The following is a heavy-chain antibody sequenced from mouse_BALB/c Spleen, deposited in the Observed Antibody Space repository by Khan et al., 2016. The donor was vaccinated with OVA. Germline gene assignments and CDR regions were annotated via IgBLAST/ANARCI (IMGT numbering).Heavy chain of an antibody. V-gene: IGHV1-4*01. CDR1: GYTFTSYT. CDR2: INPSSGYS. D-gene: IGHD2-1*01. J-gene: IGHJ3*01. CDR3: ARVGPGHGNYGAWFAY. Sequence: QVQLQQSGAELARPGVSVKMSCKASGYTFTSYTIHWVKQRPGQGLEWIGYINPSSGYSNYNQKFRDKATLTADKSSSTAYMQLSSLTSEDSAVDYCARVGPGHGNYGAWFAYWGQGTLVTVSA.